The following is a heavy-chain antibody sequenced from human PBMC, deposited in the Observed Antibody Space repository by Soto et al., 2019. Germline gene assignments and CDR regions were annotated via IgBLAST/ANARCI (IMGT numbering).Heavy chain of an antibody. CDR2: INHSGST. V-gene: IGHV4-34*01. CDR1: GGSFSGYY. Sequence: SETLSLTCAVYGGSFSGYYWSWIRQPPGKGLEWIGEINHSGSTNYNPSLKSRVTISVDTSKNQFSLKLSSVTAADTAVYYCARGGGGYSYGRWFDPWGQGTLVTV. J-gene: IGHJ5*02. CDR3: ARGGGGYSYGRWFDP. D-gene: IGHD5-18*01.